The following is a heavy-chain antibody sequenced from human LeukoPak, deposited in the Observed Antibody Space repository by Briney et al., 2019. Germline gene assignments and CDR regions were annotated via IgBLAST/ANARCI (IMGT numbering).Heavy chain of an antibody. J-gene: IGHJ3*02. Sequence: GASVKVSCKASGHTFTSYGISWVRQAPGQGLEWMGWISAYNGNTNYAQKLQGRVTMTTDTSTSTAYMELRSLRSDDTAVYYCARGLDGSGYSYGYDAFDIWGQGTMVTVSS. V-gene: IGHV1-18*01. CDR3: ARGLDGSGYSYGYDAFDI. CDR2: ISAYNGNT. CDR1: GHTFTSYG. D-gene: IGHD5-18*01.